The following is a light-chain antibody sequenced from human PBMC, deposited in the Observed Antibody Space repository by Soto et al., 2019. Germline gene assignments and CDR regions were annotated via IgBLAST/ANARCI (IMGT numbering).Light chain of an antibody. CDR1: SSDVGDYNY. V-gene: IGLV2-14*01. CDR2: DVS. J-gene: IGLJ1*01. Sequence: QSALTQPASVSGSPGQSITISCTGTSSDVGDYNYVSWYQQHPGKAPKLMIYDVSNRPSGVSNRFSGSKSGNTASLTISGFQAEDEADYYCSSYTPSSTYVFGTGTKLTVL. CDR3: SSYTPSSTYV.